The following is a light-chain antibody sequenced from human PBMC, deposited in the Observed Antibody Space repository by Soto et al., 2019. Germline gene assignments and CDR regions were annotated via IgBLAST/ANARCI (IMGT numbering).Light chain of an antibody. Sequence: DIQMTQSPSTLSASVGDRVTLTCQASLGISDYLAWYQQKPGKVPKLLIYAASTLHSGVPSRFSGSGSGTDFTLAISSLQPEDSATYYCLQDINYPWTFGQGTKVDI. J-gene: IGKJ1*01. V-gene: IGKV1-27*01. CDR1: LGISDY. CDR2: AAS. CDR3: LQDINYPWT.